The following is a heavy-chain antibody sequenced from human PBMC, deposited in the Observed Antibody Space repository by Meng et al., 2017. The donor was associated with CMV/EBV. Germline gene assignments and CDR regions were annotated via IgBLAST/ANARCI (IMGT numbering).Heavy chain of an antibody. D-gene: IGHD5-24*01. Sequence: QGPVQQVGAGPVKPSETRSLPCACDGGSFSGYYWSWIRQPPGKGLEWIGEINHSGSTNYNPSLKSRVTISVDTSKNQFSLKLSSVTAADTAVYYCARGGVEMATIGYYFDYWGQGTLVTVSS. J-gene: IGHJ4*02. V-gene: IGHV4-34*01. CDR2: INHSGST. CDR3: ARGGVEMATIGYYFDY. CDR1: GGSFSGYY.